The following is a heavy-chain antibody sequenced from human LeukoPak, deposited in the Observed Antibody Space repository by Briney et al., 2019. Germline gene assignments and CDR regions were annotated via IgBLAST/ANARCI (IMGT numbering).Heavy chain of an antibody. CDR1: GFTFSSYG. V-gene: IGHV3-30*18. CDR3: ANNYNWSYLT. CDR2: ISYDGSNK. D-gene: IGHD1-7*01. Sequence: PGGSLRLSCAASGFTFSSYGMHWVRQAPGKGLEWVAVISYDGSNKYYADSVKGRFTISRDNSKNTLYLQMNSLRAEDTAVYYCANNYNWSYLTWGQGTLVTVSS. J-gene: IGHJ5*02.